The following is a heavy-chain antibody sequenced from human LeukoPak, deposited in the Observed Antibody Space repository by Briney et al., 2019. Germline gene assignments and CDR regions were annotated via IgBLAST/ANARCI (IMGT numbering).Heavy chain of an antibody. CDR3: ARGGAARPDL. CDR1: GFTFSSYG. D-gene: IGHD6-6*01. V-gene: IGHV3-30*03. Sequence: GGSLRLSCAASGFTFSSYGMHWVRQAPGKGLEWVAVISYDGSNKYYADSVKGRFTISRDNAKNSLYLQMNSLRAEDTAMYYCARGGAARPDLWGHGGLVTVSS. J-gene: IGHJ5*02. CDR2: ISYDGSNK.